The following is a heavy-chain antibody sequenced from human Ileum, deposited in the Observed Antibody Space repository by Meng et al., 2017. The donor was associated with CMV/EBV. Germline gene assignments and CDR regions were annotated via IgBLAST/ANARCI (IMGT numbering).Heavy chain of an antibody. CDR1: GFTFTNYW. CDR3: AKDHGKWNYGHYGMDV. Sequence: GESLKISCAASGFTFTNYWMSWVRQAPGKGLEWVANIKQDGSEKYYVDSVKGRFTISRDNAKNSLYLQMNSLRAEDTAVYYCAKDHGKWNYGHYGMDVWGQGTTVTVSS. D-gene: IGHD1-7*01. J-gene: IGHJ6*02. V-gene: IGHV3-7*01. CDR2: IKQDGSEK.